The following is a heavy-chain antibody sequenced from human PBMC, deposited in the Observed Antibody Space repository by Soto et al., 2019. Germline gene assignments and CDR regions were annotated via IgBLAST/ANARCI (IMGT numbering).Heavy chain of an antibody. Sequence: SETLSLTCAVSGYSISSGYYWGWIRQPPGKGLEWIGSIYHSGSTYYNPSLKSRVTISVDTSKNQFSLKLSSVTAADTAVYYCARGAVAGTMWFDPWGQGTLVTVSS. CDR1: GYSISSGYY. D-gene: IGHD6-19*01. V-gene: IGHV4-38-2*01. J-gene: IGHJ5*02. CDR3: ARGAVAGTMWFDP. CDR2: IYHSGST.